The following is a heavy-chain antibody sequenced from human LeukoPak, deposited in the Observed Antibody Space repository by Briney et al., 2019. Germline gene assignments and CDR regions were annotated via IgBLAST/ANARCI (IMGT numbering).Heavy chain of an antibody. CDR3: ARGKPPYSSSWYGPMVWFDP. J-gene: IGHJ5*02. Sequence: PSETLSLTCTVSGGSISTYYWSWIRQPAGKGLEWIGRIYTSGSTNYNPSLKSRVTISVDTSKNQFSLKLSSVTAADTAVYYCARGKPPYSSSWYGPMVWFDPWGQGTLVTVSS. D-gene: IGHD6-13*01. CDR1: GGSISTYY. V-gene: IGHV4-4*07. CDR2: IYTSGST.